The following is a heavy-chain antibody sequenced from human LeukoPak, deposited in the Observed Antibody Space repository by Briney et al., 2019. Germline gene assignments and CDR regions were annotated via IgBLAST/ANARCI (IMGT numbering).Heavy chain of an antibody. D-gene: IGHD2-15*01. V-gene: IGHV1-2*02. CDR3: ARSRCSGGSCRELNFDY. Sequence: GASVKVSCKASGYTFTGYYMHWVRQAPGQGLEWMGWINPNSGGTNYAQKFQGRVTMTRDTSISTAYMELSRLRSDDTAVYYCARSRCSGGSCRELNFDYWGQGTLVPVSS. CDR1: GYTFTGYY. CDR2: INPNSGGT. J-gene: IGHJ4*02.